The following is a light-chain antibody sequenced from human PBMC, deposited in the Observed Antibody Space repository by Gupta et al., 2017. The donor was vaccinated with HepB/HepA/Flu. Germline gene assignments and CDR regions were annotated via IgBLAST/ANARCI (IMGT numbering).Light chain of an antibody. V-gene: IGKV2-28*01. CDR1: QSLLHSNGYNY. J-gene: IGKJ3*01. CDR2: MAS. CDR3: WEALHTAPFT. Sequence: DIVMTQTPLSLPVTPGEPASISCRSSQSLLHSNGYNYLDWYLQKPGQAPQLLIYMASTRDAGVPDRFSGSGWGTDFPLKISSGEAEDVGVYYCWEALHTAPFTFGQGTKVDIK.